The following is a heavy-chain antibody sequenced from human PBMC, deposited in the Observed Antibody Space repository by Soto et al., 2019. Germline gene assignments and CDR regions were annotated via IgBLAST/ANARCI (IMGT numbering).Heavy chain of an antibody. V-gene: IGHV4-39*01. CDR3: ATGNYGSGSYYSAQPFDY. Sequence: SETLSLTCTVSGGSISSSSYYWGWIRQPPEKGLEWIGSIYYSGSTYYNPSLKSRVTISVDTSKNQYSLKLSSVTAADTAVYYCATGNYGSGSYYSAQPFDYWGQGTLVTVSS. CDR1: GGSISSSSYY. J-gene: IGHJ4*02. CDR2: IYYSGST. D-gene: IGHD3-10*01.